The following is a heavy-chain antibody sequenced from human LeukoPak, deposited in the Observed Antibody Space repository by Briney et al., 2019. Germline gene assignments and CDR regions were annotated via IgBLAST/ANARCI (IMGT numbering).Heavy chain of an antibody. CDR3: ARDGGYCSGGSCYKGLDY. J-gene: IGHJ4*02. D-gene: IGHD2-15*01. CDR1: GFTVSSNY. Sequence: GGSLRLSCAASGFTVSSNYMSWVRQAPGKGPEWVSVIYSGGSTYYADSVKGRFTISRDNSKNTLYLQMNSLRAEDTAVYYCARDGGYCSGGSCYKGLDYWGQGTLVTVSS. CDR2: IYSGGST. V-gene: IGHV3-53*01.